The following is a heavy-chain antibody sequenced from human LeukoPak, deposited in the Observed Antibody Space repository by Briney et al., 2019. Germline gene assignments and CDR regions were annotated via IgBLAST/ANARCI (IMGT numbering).Heavy chain of an antibody. CDR1: GGSISSYY. V-gene: IGHV4-59*08. CDR3: ARRGLNSGWYNY. Sequence: SETLSLTCTVSGGSISSYYWSWIRQPPGKGLEWIGNIYYSGSTNYNPSLKSRVTISVDTSKNQFSLKLSYVTAADTAVYYCARRGLNSGWYNYWGQGTLVTVSS. CDR2: IYYSGST. J-gene: IGHJ4*02. D-gene: IGHD6-19*01.